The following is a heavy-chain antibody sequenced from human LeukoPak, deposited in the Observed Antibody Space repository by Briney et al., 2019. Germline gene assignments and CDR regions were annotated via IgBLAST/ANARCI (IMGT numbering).Heavy chain of an antibody. V-gene: IGHV3-74*01. J-gene: IGHJ5*02. CDR2: VNSDGSST. CDR1: GFTFSSYW. Sequence: GGSLRPSCAASGFTFSSYWMHWVRHAPGKGLVWVSRVNSDGSSTSYADSVKGRFTISRDNAKNTLYLQMNSLRAEDTAVYYCARDSRGVRNWFDPWGQGTLVTVSS. CDR3: ARDSRGVRNWFDP. D-gene: IGHD1-1*01.